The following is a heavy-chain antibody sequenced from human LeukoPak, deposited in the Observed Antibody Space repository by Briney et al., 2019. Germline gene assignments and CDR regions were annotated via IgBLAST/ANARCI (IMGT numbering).Heavy chain of an antibody. J-gene: IGHJ4*02. CDR1: GFTVRSDD. CDR3: VRSLDY. V-gene: IGHV3-53*01. CDR2: LDSDGSP. Sequence: GGSLRLSCAAFGFTVRSDDMNWVRQAPGKGLEWVSILDSDGSPSYADSVKGRFTISRDNSKNTVYLQMNRLRVEDTALYYCVRSLDYWGQGTLVTVSS.